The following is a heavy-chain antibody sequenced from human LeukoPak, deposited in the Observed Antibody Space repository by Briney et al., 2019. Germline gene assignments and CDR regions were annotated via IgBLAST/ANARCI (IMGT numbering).Heavy chain of an antibody. J-gene: IGHJ4*02. V-gene: IGHV3-23*01. CDR2: ISGSGGST. D-gene: IGHD2-15*01. Sequence: GESLRLSCAASGFTFSSYAMSWVRQAPGKGLEWVSAISGSGGSTYYADSVKGRFTISRDNSKNTLHLQMNSLTAEDTAVYYCARSGFCFGGSCGYFDYWGQGTLVTVSS. CDR1: GFTFSSYA. CDR3: ARSGFCFGGSCGYFDY.